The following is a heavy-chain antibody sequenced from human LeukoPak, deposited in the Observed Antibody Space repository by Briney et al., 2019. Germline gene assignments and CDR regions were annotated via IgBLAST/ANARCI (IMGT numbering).Heavy chain of an antibody. Sequence: SETLSLTCTVSGGSISGYYWSWIQQPPGKGLEWIGYIYYSGSTNYNPSLKSRVTISVDTSKNQFSLKLSSVTAADTAVYYCAATPATVAGKGGSADYWGQGTLVTVSS. CDR3: AATPATVAGKGGSADY. J-gene: IGHJ4*02. V-gene: IGHV4-59*01. CDR1: GGSISGYY. CDR2: IYYSGST. D-gene: IGHD4-23*01.